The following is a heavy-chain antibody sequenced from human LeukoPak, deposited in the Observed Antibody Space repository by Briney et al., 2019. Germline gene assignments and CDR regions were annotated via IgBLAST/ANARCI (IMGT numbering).Heavy chain of an antibody. Sequence: GGSLRLSCAVSGFTFSRYTMNWVRQVPGKGLEWVSCISGGSGSSSYIYYADSVKGRFTISRDNAKNSLYLQMNSLRAEDTAVYYCARGSLWFGERIYWGQGTLVTVSS. CDR2: ISGGSGSSSYI. CDR3: ARGSLWFGERIY. D-gene: IGHD3-10*01. CDR1: GFTFSRYT. V-gene: IGHV3-21*01. J-gene: IGHJ4*02.